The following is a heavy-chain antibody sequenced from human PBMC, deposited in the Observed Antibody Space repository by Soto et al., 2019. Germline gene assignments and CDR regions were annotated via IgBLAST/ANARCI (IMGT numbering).Heavy chain of an antibody. Sequence: QLQLRESGSGLVKPSQTLSLTCTVSGAPITSGAYSWSWIRQPPGKGLEWIGFIYQSGSTHYNPSVKSRVTSSVDRSKNHFSLQLTSLTAADTAVYYCARDMSGCSSSDCYLSGWFDPWGPGTLLTVSS. D-gene: IGHD2-21*02. CDR3: ARDMSGCSSSDCYLSGWFDP. CDR2: IYQSGST. CDR1: GAPITSGAYS. J-gene: IGHJ5*02. V-gene: IGHV4-30-2*01.